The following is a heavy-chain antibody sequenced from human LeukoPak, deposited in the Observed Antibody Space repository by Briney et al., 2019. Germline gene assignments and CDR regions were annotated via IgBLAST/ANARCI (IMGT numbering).Heavy chain of an antibody. CDR1: GGSISSYY. Sequence: PSETLSLTCTVSGGSISSYYWSWIRQPPGKGLEWIGYVYYSGSTNYNPSLKSRVTISVDTSKNQFSLKLSSVTAADTAVYCCARGHSGYDTPDYWGQGTLVTVSS. D-gene: IGHD5-12*01. CDR3: ARGHSGYDTPDY. J-gene: IGHJ4*02. V-gene: IGHV4-59*01. CDR2: VYYSGST.